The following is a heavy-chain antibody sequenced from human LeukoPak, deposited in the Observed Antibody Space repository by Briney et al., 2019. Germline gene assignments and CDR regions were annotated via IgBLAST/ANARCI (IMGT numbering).Heavy chain of an antibody. CDR3: AKGGYKGDFFDY. J-gene: IGHJ4*02. CDR1: GFTFSTYA. V-gene: IGHV3-23*01. D-gene: IGHD1-14*01. Sequence: GGSLRLSCAASGFTFSTYAMTWVRQAPGKGLEWVSSISASADRAYYADSVKGRFTISRDNSKNTLDLQMNSLRAEDTAVFYCAKGGYKGDFFDYWGQGSLVTVSS. CDR2: ISASADRA.